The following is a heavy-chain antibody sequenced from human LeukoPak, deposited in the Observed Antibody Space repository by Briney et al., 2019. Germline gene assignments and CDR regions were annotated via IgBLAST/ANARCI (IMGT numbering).Heavy chain of an antibody. D-gene: IGHD2-15*01. J-gene: IGHJ4*02. V-gene: IGHV4-4*07. CDR2: IYTSGST. CDR1: GGSISSCY. Sequence: PSETLPLTCTVSGGSISSCYWSWIRQPAGKGLEWIGRIYTSGSTNYNPSLKSRVTISVDTSKNQFSLKLSSVTAADTAVYYCARDLRYCSGGTCYSSFDYWGQGTLVTVSS. CDR3: ARDLRYCSGGTCYSSFDY.